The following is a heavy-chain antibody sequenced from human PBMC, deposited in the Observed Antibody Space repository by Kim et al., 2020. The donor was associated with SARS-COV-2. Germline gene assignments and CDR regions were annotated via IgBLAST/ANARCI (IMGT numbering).Heavy chain of an antibody. CDR3: ARAASTIFGVVNHFDY. D-gene: IGHD3-3*01. V-gene: IGHV4-31*03. Sequence: SETLSLTCTVSGGSISSGGYYWSWIRQHPGKGLEWIAYIYYSGSTYYNPSLKSRVTTSVDTSKNQFSLKLSSVTVADTAVYYCARAASTIFGVVNHFDYWGQGTLVTVSS. CDR1: GGSISSGGYY. CDR2: IYYSGST. J-gene: IGHJ4*02.